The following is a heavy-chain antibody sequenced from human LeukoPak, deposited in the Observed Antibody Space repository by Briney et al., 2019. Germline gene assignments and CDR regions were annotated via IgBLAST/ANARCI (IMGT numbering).Heavy chain of an antibody. J-gene: IGHJ4*02. D-gene: IGHD4-17*01. CDR3: ARHSPRGDGGLPLDY. CDR2: IYSSGNT. Sequence: SETLSLTCTVSGGSISSYYWSWIRQPPGKGLEWIGYIYSSGNTNYNPSLRSRVTISVDTSKNHFSLKLSSVTAADTAVYYCARHSPRGDGGLPLDYWGQGTLVTVSS. V-gene: IGHV4-59*01. CDR1: GGSISSYY.